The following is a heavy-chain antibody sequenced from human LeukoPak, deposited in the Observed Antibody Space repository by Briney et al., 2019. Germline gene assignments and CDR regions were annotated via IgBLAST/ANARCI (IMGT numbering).Heavy chain of an antibody. CDR1: GYTFTGYG. V-gene: IGHV1-18*01. J-gene: IGHJ4*02. D-gene: IGHD3-22*01. Sequence: ASVKVSCKASGYTFTGYGISWVRQAPGQGLEWMGWISAYNGNTNYAQKFQGRVTITADESTSTAYMELSSLRSEDTAVYYCASVSYYYDSSGYAPFDYWGQGTLVTVSS. CDR2: ISAYNGNT. CDR3: ASVSYYYDSSGYAPFDY.